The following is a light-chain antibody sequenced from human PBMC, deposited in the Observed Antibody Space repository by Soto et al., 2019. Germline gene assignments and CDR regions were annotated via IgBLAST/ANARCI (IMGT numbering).Light chain of an antibody. CDR3: QQYYSTPLN. V-gene: IGKV4-1*01. CDR1: QSVLYSSNNKNY. Sequence: DIVMTQPPDSLAVSLSERATINCKSSQSVLYSSNNKNYLAWYQQKPGQPPKLLIYWASTRESGVPDRFSGSGSGTDFTLAISSLQAEDVAVYYCQQYYSTPLNFGGGTKLDIK. J-gene: IGKJ4*01. CDR2: WAS.